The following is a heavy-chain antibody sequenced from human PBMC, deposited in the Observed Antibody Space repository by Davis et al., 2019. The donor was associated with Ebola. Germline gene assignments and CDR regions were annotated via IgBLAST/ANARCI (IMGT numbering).Heavy chain of an antibody. J-gene: IGHJ6*03. Sequence: GESLKISCAASGFTFDDYGMSWVRQAPGKGPEWVSGINWNGGKTNYADSVRDRFTISRDNAKNSLYLQMNSLRAEDTAVYYCARWEWLSPYYYCYYMDVWGKGTTVTVSS. D-gene: IGHD3-3*01. V-gene: IGHV3-20*04. CDR1: GFTFDDYG. CDR3: ARWEWLSPYYYCYYMDV. CDR2: INWNGGKT.